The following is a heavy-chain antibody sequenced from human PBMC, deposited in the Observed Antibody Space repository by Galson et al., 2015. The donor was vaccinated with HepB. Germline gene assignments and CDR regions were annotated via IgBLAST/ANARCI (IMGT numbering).Heavy chain of an antibody. CDR1: GGSISSYY. CDR2: IYTSGST. J-gene: IGHJ3*02. V-gene: IGHV4-4*07. Sequence: SLTCTVSGGSISSYYWSWIRQPAGKGLEWIGRIYTSGSTNYNPSLKSRVTMSVDTSKNQFSLKLSSVTAADTAVYYCARGIEEYQLLRSGGAFDIWGQGTMVTVSS. D-gene: IGHD2-2*01. CDR3: ARGIEEYQLLRSGGAFDI.